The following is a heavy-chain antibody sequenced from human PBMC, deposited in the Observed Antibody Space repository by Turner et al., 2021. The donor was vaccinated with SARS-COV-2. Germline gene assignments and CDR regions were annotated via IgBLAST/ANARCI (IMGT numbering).Heavy chain of an antibody. CDR2: IWYDGTNK. CDR3: ARDPFSVTSGYGDYFY. D-gene: IGHD4-17*01. Sequence: QVQLVESGGGVVQPGWSLRLPCEASGFTFSSYGMHWVRQAPGKGLEWGEIIWYDGTNKYYADSVKGRFTISRDNSKNTLYLQMNSLRAEDTAVYYCARDPFSVTSGYGDYFYWGQGTLVTVSS. J-gene: IGHJ4*02. V-gene: IGHV3-33*01. CDR1: GFTFSSYG.